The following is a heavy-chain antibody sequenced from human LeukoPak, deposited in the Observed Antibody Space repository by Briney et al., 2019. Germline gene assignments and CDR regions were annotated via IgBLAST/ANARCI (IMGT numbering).Heavy chain of an antibody. D-gene: IGHD6-13*01. V-gene: IGHV3-23*01. CDR1: GFTFSSYA. Sequence: GGSLRLSCAASGFTFSSYAMSWVRQAPGKGLEWVSAISGSGGSTYYADSVKGRFTISRDNSKNTLYLQMNSLRAADTAVYYCAKDSAAAGTLYYYYYGMDVWGQGTTVTVSS. CDR2: ISGSGGST. J-gene: IGHJ6*02. CDR3: AKDSAAAGTLYYYYYGMDV.